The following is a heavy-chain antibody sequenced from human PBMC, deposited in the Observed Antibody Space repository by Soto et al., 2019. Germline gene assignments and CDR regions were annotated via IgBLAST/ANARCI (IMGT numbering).Heavy chain of an antibody. CDR1: GFTFSNAW. V-gene: IGHV3-15*01. J-gene: IGHJ4*02. CDR2: IKSKTDGGTT. CDR3: TTTQLRYFDWLFADYFDY. D-gene: IGHD3-9*01. Sequence: EVQLVESGGGLVKPGGSLRLSCAASGFTFSNAWMSWVRQAPGKGLEWVGLIKSKTDGGTTDYAAPVKGRFTISRDDSKNTLYLQMNSLKTEDTAVYYCTTTQLRYFDWLFADYFDYWGQGTLVTVSS.